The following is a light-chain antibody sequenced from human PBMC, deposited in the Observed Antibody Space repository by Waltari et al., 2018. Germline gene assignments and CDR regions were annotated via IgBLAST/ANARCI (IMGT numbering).Light chain of an antibody. J-gene: IGKJ2*01. V-gene: IGKV4-1*01. Sequence: DIVLTQSPDSLAVSLGERATINCNSTQSVLHTPVNKDYLALFQQRPGQPPKLLIYWASTRESGVPDRFSGSGSGTDFTLTISSLQAEDVAVYYCQQYHSPPYTFGQGTKLEIK. CDR3: QQYHSPPYT. CDR2: WAS. CDR1: QSVLHTPVNKDY.